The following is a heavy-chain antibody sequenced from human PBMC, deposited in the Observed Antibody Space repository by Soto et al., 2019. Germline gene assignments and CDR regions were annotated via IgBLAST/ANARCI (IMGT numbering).Heavy chain of an antibody. Sequence: EVQLVESGGGLVKPGGSLRLSCAASGFTFSNAWMSWVRQAPGKGLEWVGRIKSKTDGGTTDYAAPVKGRFTISRDDSKNTLYLQMNSLKTEDTAVYYCTASARIFDTMIVVVITAFDIWGQGTMVTVSS. V-gene: IGHV3-15*01. CDR3: TASARIFDTMIVVVITAFDI. D-gene: IGHD3-22*01. CDR1: GFTFSNAW. CDR2: IKSKTDGGTT. J-gene: IGHJ3*02.